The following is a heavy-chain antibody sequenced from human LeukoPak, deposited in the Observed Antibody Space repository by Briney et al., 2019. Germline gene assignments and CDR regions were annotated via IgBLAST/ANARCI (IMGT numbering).Heavy chain of an antibody. CDR1: GFTFDDYA. CDR2: ISWNSGSI. Sequence: GGSLRLSCAASGFTFDDYAMHWVRQAPGKGLEWVSGISWNSGSIVYADSVKGRFTISRDNAKNSLYLQMNSLGAEDTAIYYCARGWNYAFRFDYWGQGTLVTVSS. V-gene: IGHV3-9*01. J-gene: IGHJ4*02. CDR3: ARGWNYAFRFDY. D-gene: IGHD1-7*01.